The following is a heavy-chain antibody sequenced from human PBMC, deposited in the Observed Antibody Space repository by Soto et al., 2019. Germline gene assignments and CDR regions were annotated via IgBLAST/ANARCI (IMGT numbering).Heavy chain of an antibody. V-gene: IGHV3-7*01. Sequence: GGSLRLSCAASGFTFSSYWMSWVRQAPGKGLEWVANIKQDGSEKYYVDSVKGRFTISRDNAKNSLYLQMNSLRAEDTAVYYCARAAYYYESSGYYPGDYWGQGTLVTVSS. CDR2: IKQDGSEK. J-gene: IGHJ4*02. CDR1: GFTFSSYW. D-gene: IGHD3-22*01. CDR3: ARAAYYYESSGYYPGDY.